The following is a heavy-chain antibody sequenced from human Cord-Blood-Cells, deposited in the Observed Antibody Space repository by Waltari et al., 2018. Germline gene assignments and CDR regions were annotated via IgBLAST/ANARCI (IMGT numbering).Heavy chain of an antibody. CDR3: ARESWSYY. J-gene: IGHJ4*02. CDR2: ISSSGSTI. CDR1: GFPFSSYE. V-gene: IGHV3-48*03. Sequence: EVQLVESGGGLVQPVGSLRLPCAASGFPFSSYEMNWVRQAPGKGVEWVSYISSSGSTIYYADSVKGRFTISRDNAKNSLYLQMNSLRAEDTAVYYCARESWSYYWGQGTLVTVSS.